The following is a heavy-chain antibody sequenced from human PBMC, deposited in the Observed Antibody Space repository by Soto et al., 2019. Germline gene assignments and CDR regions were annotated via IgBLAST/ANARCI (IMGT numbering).Heavy chain of an antibody. CDR1: GVPFDDYA. CDR3: AKAGFWSGYYSLVDY. V-gene: IGHV3-9*01. D-gene: IGHD3-3*01. CDR2: ISWNSGSI. Sequence: GGSLRLSCAASGVPFDDYAMHWARQAPGKGLEWVSGISWNSGSIGYADSVKGRFTISRDNAKNSLYLQMNSLRAEDTALYYCAKAGFWSGYYSLVDYWGQGTLVTVS. J-gene: IGHJ4*02.